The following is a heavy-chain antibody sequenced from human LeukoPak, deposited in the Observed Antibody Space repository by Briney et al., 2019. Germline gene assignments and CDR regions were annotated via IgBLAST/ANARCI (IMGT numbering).Heavy chain of an antibody. CDR2: IYYSGST. Sequence: PSETLSLTCTVSGGSISSGGYYWSWIRQHPGKGLEWIGYIYYSGSTYYNPSLKSRVTISVDTSKNQFSLKLSSVTAADTAVYYCARVYRLGDYVNWFDPWGQGTLVTVSS. J-gene: IGHJ5*02. V-gene: IGHV4-31*03. D-gene: IGHD4-17*01. CDR3: ARVYRLGDYVNWFDP. CDR1: GGSISSGGYY.